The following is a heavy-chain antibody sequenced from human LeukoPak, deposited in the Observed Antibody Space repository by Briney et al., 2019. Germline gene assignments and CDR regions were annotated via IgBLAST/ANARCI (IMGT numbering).Heavy chain of an antibody. Sequence: PGGSLRLSCAASGFTFSDYWMSWVRQAPGKGLEWVANIKQDGSEKYYVDSVEGRITISRDNSKTTLYLEMNSLRVEDTAVYYCTKAWSGSSNWALQIFEYWGQGVLVTVSS. J-gene: IGHJ4*02. CDR3: TKAWSGSSNWALQIFEY. V-gene: IGHV3-7*03. CDR2: IKQDGSEK. D-gene: IGHD4-11*01. CDR1: GFTFSDYW.